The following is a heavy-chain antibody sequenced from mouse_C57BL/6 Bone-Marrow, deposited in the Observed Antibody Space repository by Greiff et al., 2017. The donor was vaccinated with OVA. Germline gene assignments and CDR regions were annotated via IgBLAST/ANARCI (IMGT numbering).Heavy chain of an antibody. D-gene: IGHD1-1*01. J-gene: IGHJ2*01. CDR3: AMGLLRFFDY. V-gene: IGHV1-76*01. CDR1: GYTFTDYY. Sequence: QVQLQQSGAELVRPGASVKLSCKASGYTFTDYYINWVKQRPGQGLEWIARIYPGSGNTYYNEKFKGKATLTAEKSSSTAYMQLSSLTSEDSAVYFCAMGLLRFFDYWGQGTTLTVSS. CDR2: IYPGSGNT.